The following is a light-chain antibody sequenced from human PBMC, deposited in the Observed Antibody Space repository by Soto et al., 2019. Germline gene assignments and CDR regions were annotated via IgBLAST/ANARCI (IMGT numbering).Light chain of an antibody. V-gene: IGKV4-1*01. J-gene: IGKJ4*01. CDR1: QSILYSANNRAS. Sequence: DIVMTQSPASLAAFLGERATINCKSSQSILYSANNRASLAWFQQKPGQPPKLLIYWASTRDSGVPDRFSGRGSGTDFTLTLSSLQAEDVPVYFCQPYLSAHSFGGATQVEI. CDR2: WAS. CDR3: QPYLSAHS.